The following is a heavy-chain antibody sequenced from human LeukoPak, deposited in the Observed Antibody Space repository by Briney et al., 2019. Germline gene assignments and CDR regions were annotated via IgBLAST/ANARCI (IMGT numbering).Heavy chain of an antibody. CDR2: IKQDGSEK. V-gene: IGHV3-7*03. CDR3: AKDISLYSSSWYGIDY. D-gene: IGHD6-13*01. Sequence: GGSLRLSCAASGFTFSSYWMSWVRQAPGKGLEWVAKIKQDGSEKYYVDSVKGRFTISRDNSKNSLYLQMNSLRAEDTALYYCAKDISLYSSSWYGIDYWGQGTLVTVSS. J-gene: IGHJ4*02. CDR1: GFTFSSYW.